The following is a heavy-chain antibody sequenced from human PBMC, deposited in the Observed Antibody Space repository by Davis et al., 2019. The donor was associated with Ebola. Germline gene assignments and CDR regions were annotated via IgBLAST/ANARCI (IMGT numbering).Heavy chain of an antibody. CDR3: ARETGNDIVVVPAAGWFDP. CDR1: GYTFTGYY. V-gene: IGHV1-46*01. J-gene: IGHJ5*02. Sequence: ASVNVSCKASGYTFTGYYMHWVRQAPGQGLEWMGIINPSGGSTSYAQKFQGRVTMTRDTSTSTVYMELSSLRSEDTAVYYCARETGNDIVVVPAAGWFDPWGQGTLVTVSS. D-gene: IGHD2-2*01. CDR2: INPSGGST.